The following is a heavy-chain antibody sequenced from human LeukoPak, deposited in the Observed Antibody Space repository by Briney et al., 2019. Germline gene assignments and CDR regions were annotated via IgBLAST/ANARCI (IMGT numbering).Heavy chain of an antibody. D-gene: IGHD3-22*01. J-gene: IGHJ3*02. CDR3: AKASKDSSGYSNDAFDI. CDR1: GFTFDDYA. CDR2: ISWNSGNI. Sequence: GGSLRLSCAASGFTFDDYAMHWVRHAPGKGLEGVSGISWNSGNIGYADSAKGRFTISRDNAKNSLYLQMNSLRAEDMALYYCAKASKDSSGYSNDAFDIWGQGTMVTVSS. V-gene: IGHV3-9*03.